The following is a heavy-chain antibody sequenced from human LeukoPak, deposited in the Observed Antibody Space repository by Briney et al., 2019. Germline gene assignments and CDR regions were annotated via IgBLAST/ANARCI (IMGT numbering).Heavy chain of an antibody. CDR1: GYTFTSSY. D-gene: IGHD1-26*01. Sequence: GASVKVCCKASGYTFTSSYINWVRQAPGQGLEWMGWVSAYNGKTSYVQNFQGRVTMTTDSSTNTAYMDLTSLTSDDTAVYYCARGGTYYPCIDYWGQGTRLTVSS. V-gene: IGHV1-18*01. CDR3: ARGGTYYPCIDY. J-gene: IGHJ4*02. CDR2: VSAYNGKT.